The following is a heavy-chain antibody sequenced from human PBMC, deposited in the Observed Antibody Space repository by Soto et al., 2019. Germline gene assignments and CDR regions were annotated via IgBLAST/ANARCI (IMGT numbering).Heavy chain of an antibody. D-gene: IGHD3-9*01. CDR1: GGTFSSYT. Sequence: QVQLVQSGAEVKKPGSSVKVSCKASGGTFSSYTISWVRQAPGQGLEWMGRIIPILGIANYAQKFQGRVTITADKSTSTANMELSSLRSEDTAVYYCARDNTGVLRYFAWSPIYYFDYWGQGTLVTVSS. J-gene: IGHJ4*02. CDR3: ARDNTGVLRYFAWSPIYYFDY. V-gene: IGHV1-69*08. CDR2: IIPILGIA.